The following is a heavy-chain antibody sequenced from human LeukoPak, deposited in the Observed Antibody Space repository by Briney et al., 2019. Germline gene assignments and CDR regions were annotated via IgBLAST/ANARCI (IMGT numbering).Heavy chain of an antibody. CDR2: IYASGST. Sequence: SETLSLTCTVSGGSISSYYWSWIRQPAGKGLEWIGRIYASGSTYYNPSLKSRVTMSVDTSKNQFSLRLTTVTAADTAVYYCARDLNLEYSSSRGLGRWGQGTQVTVSS. CDR3: ARDLNLEYSSSRGLGR. V-gene: IGHV4-4*07. J-gene: IGHJ4*02. CDR1: GGSISSYY. D-gene: IGHD6-6*01.